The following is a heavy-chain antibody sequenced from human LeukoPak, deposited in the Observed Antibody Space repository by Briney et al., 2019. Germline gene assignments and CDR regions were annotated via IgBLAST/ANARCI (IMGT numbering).Heavy chain of an antibody. CDR2: ISSSSSLA. J-gene: IGHJ3*02. V-gene: IGHV3-21*01. D-gene: IGHD3-22*01. CDR1: GFTLSSYA. CDR3: AREMSYDTNAFDI. Sequence: GGSLRLSCSAYGFTLSSYAMTWVRQAPGKGLGRDGWISSSSSLANYAESVKGRFTISRDNAKNSLYLQMNSLRAEDTAVYYCAREMSYDTNAFDIWGQGTMVTVSS.